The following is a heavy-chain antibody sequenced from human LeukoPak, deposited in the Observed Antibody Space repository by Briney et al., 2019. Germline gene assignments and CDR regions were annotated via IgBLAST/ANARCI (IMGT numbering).Heavy chain of an antibody. V-gene: IGHV4-59*11. Sequence: SETLSLTCTVSGGSISSHYWSWIRQPPGKGMEWIGHIYYSGSTNYNPSLKSRVTISVDTSKNQFSLKLSSVTAADTAVYYCARWLTNYYYYYMDVWGKGTTVTVSS. D-gene: IGHD3-10*01. CDR3: ARWLTNYYYYYMDV. CDR2: IYYSGST. CDR1: GGSISSHY. J-gene: IGHJ6*03.